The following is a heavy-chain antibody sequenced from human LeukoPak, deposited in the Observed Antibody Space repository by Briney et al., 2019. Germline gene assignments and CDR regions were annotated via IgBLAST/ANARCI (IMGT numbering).Heavy chain of an antibody. V-gene: IGHV1-69*13. CDR2: IIPIFGTA. CDR1: GGTFSSYA. J-gene: IGHJ6*02. CDR3: ARGLTTVTPLTLYYYYYGMDV. D-gene: IGHD4-17*01. Sequence: SVKVSCKASGGTFSSYAISWVRQAPGQGLEWMGGIIPIFGTANYAQKFQGRVTITADESTSTAYMELSSLRSEDTAVYYCARGLTTVTPLTLYYYYYGMDVWGQGTTVTVSS.